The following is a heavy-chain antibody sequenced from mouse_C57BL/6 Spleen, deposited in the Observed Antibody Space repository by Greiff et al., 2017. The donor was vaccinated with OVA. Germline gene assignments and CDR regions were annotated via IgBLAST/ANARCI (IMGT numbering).Heavy chain of an antibody. V-gene: IGHV1-78*01. CDR2: IYPRDGST. Sequence: VHLVESDAELVKPGASVKISCKASGYTFTDHTIHWMKQRPEQGLEWIGYIYPRDGSTKYNEKFKGKATLTADKSSSTAYMQLNSLTSEDSAVYFCAGEGYDYAFAYWGQGTLVTVSA. J-gene: IGHJ3*01. D-gene: IGHD2-4*01. CDR1: GYTFTDHT. CDR3: AGEGYDYAFAY.